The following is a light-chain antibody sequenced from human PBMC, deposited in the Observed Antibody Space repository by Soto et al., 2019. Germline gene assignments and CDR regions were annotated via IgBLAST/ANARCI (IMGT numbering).Light chain of an antibody. CDR2: DVY. CDR1: SSDVGGYDY. J-gene: IGLJ2*01. CDR3: GSYTSSSTLR. V-gene: IGLV2-14*03. Sequence: QSALTQPASVSGSPGQSITISCTGTSSDVGGYDYVSWYQHDPGKAPKLMLYDVYNRPSGVANRFSGSRSGNTASLTISGQQAEDEDDYYCGSYTSSSTLRFGGGTKLTVL.